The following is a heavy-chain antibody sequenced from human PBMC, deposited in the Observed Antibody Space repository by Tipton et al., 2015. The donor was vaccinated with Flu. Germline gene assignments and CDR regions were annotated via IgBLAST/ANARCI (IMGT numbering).Heavy chain of an antibody. CDR3: ARHTGDSVRGVIDY. D-gene: IGHD3-10*02. CDR1: GDSVGSDYY. CDR2: IYHSGST. V-gene: IGHV4-38-2*01. J-gene: IGHJ4*02. Sequence: TLSLTCSVSGDSVGSDYYWGWVRQAPGQGLEWIGTIYHSGSTYYNPSLKSRLTMSVDTSKNQFSLKLSSVTAADTAVYYCARHTGDSVRGVIDYWGQGTLVTVSS.